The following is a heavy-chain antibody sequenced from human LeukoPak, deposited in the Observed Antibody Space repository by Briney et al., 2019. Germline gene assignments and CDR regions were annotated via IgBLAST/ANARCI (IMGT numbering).Heavy chain of an antibody. J-gene: IGHJ3*02. D-gene: IGHD3-3*01. CDR2: IYYSGST. Sequence: SETLSLTCTVSGGSISSYYWSWIRQPPGKGLEWIGYIYYSGSTNYNPSLKSRVTISVDTSKNQFSLKLSSVTAADTAVYYCARDGRVRAYAFDIWGQGTMVTVSS. CDR3: ARDGRVRAYAFDI. CDR1: GGSISSYY. V-gene: IGHV4-59*01.